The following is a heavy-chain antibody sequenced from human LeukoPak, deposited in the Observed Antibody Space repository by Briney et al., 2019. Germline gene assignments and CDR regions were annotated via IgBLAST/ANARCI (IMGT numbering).Heavy chain of an antibody. J-gene: IGHJ6*03. D-gene: IGHD1-26*01. Sequence: ASVKVSCKTSGYSFDGFGISWVRQAPGQGLEWMGWISGYNGYTYNSQKFLNRVTMTTDTSTTTAYLELRSLKSDDTAVYYCARVNMVGPILEDYYFYMDVWGKGTAVTVSS. CDR3: ARVNMVGPILEDYYFYMDV. CDR2: ISGYNGYT. CDR1: GYSFDGFG. V-gene: IGHV1-18*01.